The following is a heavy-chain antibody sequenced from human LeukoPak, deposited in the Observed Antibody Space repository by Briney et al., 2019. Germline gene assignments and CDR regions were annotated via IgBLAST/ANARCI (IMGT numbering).Heavy chain of an antibody. D-gene: IGHD3-10*01. CDR3: AREGSMGFMDY. V-gene: IGHV4-59*01. J-gene: IGHJ4*02. Sequence: SETLSLTCTVSGGSISSYYWSWIRQPPGKGLEWIGYIYYSGSTNYNPSLKSRVTISVDTSKNQFSLKLSSVTAADTAVYYCAREGSMGFMDYWGQGTLVTVSS. CDR1: GGSISSYY. CDR2: IYYSGST.